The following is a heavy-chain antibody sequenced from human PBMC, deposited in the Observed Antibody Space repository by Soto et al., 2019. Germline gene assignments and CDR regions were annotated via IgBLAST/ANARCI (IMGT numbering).Heavy chain of an antibody. V-gene: IGHV4-39*01. J-gene: IGHJ6*02. CDR3: ARLLGTIFGVVIPYYYGMDV. CDR1: GGSISSSSYY. D-gene: IGHD3-3*01. Sequence: PSETLSLTCTVSGGSISSSSYYWGWIRQPPGKGLEWIGSIYYSGSTYYNPSLKSRVTISVDTSKNQFSLKLSSVTAADTAVYYCARLLGTIFGVVIPYYYGMDVWGQGTTVT. CDR2: IYYSGST.